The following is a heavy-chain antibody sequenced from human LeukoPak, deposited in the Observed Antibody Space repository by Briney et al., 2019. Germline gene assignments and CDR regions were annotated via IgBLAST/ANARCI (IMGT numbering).Heavy chain of an antibody. CDR1: GGSISSSSYY. J-gene: IGHJ5*02. CDR3: ARQRDTMIVVVIGGSWFDP. V-gene: IGHV4-39*01. Sequence: SETLSLTCTVSGGSISSSSYYWGWIRQPPGKGLEWIGSIYYSGSTYYNPSLKSRVTISVDTSKNQFSLKLSSVTAADTAVYHCARQRDTMIVVVIGGSWFDPWGQGTLVTVSS. D-gene: IGHD3-22*01. CDR2: IYYSGST.